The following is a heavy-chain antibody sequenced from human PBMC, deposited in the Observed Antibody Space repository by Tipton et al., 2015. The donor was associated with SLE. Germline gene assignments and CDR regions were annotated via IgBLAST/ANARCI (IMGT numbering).Heavy chain of an antibody. CDR2: IYYSGST. Sequence: TLSLTCTVSGASISSSSYYWGWIRQPPGKGLEWIGSIYYSGSTYYNPSLKSRVTISVDTSKNQFSLKLRSVTAADTAVYYCARLKGRLELPGYHYYMDVWGKGTTVTVSS. J-gene: IGHJ6*03. D-gene: IGHD1-7*01. CDR3: ARLKGRLELPGYHYYMDV. V-gene: IGHV4-39*01. CDR1: GASISSSSYY.